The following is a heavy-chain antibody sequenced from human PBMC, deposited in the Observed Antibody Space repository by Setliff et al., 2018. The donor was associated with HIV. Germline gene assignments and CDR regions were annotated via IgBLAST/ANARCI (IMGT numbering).Heavy chain of an antibody. D-gene: IGHD2-2*02. CDR3: ARDKRYRFPFDS. V-gene: IGHV4-39*07. J-gene: IGHJ4*02. Sequence: TLSLTCTVSGGSITRTPYYWGWIRQPPGKGLEWVGSIHHSGTAYDNPSLKSRVTISLATSKNQFSLSLRSLSAADTAVYYCARDKRYRFPFDSWGQGTLVTVSS. CDR2: IHHSGTA. CDR1: GGSITRTPYY.